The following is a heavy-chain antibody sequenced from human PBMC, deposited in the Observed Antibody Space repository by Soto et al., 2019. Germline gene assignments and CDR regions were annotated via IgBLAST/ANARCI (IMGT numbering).Heavy chain of an antibody. CDR2: IYPGDSDT. V-gene: IGHV5-51*01. Sequence: GESLKISCKGSGYSFTSYWIGWVRQMPGKGLEWMGIIYPGDSDTRYSPSFQGQVTISADKSISTAYLQWSSLKASDTAMYYCAAGGYSDWLFTGSLSFDPWGQGTLVTVSS. CDR1: GYSFTSYW. D-gene: IGHD3-9*01. CDR3: AAGGYSDWLFTGSLSFDP. J-gene: IGHJ5*02.